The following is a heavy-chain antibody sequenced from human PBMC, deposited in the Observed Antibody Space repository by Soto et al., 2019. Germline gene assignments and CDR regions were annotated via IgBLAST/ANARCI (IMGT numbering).Heavy chain of an antibody. CDR3: AKHEGYCSPTTCSNFDY. J-gene: IGHJ4*02. Sequence: GESLKISCKGSGFTFTSYWIAWGRQMPGKGLEWMGIIYPGDSDSSYSPSFQGQVTISADKSINTAYLHWSSLKASDTAIYYCAKHEGYCSPTTCSNFDYWGKGTLVTVSS. D-gene: IGHD2-2*01. V-gene: IGHV5-51*01. CDR2: IYPGDSDS. CDR1: GFTFTSYW.